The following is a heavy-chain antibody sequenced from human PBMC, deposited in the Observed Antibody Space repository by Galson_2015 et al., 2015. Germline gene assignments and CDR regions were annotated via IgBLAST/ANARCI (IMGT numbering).Heavy chain of an antibody. J-gene: IGHJ6*02. D-gene: IGHD3-22*01. Sequence: SLRLSCAASGFTFSSYDMHWVRHATGKGLEWVSAIGTAGDPYYPGSVKGRFTISRENAKNSLYLQMNSLRAGDTAVYYCARAKGGYRNPYGMDVWGQGTTVTVSS. V-gene: IGHV3-13*05. CDR1: GFTFSSYD. CDR3: ARAKGGYRNPYGMDV. CDR2: IGTAGDP.